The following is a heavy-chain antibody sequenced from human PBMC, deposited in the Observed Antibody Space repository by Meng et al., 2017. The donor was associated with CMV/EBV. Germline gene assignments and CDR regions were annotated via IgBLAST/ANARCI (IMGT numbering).Heavy chain of an antibody. D-gene: IGHD4-17*01. J-gene: IGHJ4*02. CDR1: GGSISSSSYY. V-gene: IGHV4-39*07. CDR2: IYYSGST. CDR3: ARDSSRWVTKYYFDY. Sequence: QPRLQVPGPGPEKASPTGPLTFTVAGGSISSSSYYWGWFRRPPGKGLEWIGSIYYSGSTYYNPSLKSRVTISVDTSKNQFSLKLSSVTAADTAVYYCARDSSRWVTKYYFDYWGQGTLVTVSS.